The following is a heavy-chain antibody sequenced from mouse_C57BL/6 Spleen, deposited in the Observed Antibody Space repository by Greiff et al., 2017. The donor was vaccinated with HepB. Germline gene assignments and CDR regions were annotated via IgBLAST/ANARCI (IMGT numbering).Heavy chain of an antibody. Sequence: QVQLKESGAELVRPGASVKLSCKASGYTFTDYYINWVKQRPGQGLEWIARIYPGSGNTYYNEKFKGKATLTAEKSSSTAYMQLSSLTSEDSAVYFCARLGDYDSESHDWGQGTTLTVSS. J-gene: IGHJ2*01. CDR2: IYPGSGNT. CDR3: ARLGDYDSESHD. CDR1: GYTFTDYY. D-gene: IGHD2-4*01. V-gene: IGHV1-76*01.